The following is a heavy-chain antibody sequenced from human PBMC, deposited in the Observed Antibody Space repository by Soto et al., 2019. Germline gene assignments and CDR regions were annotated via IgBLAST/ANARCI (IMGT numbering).Heavy chain of an antibody. J-gene: IGHJ6*02. V-gene: IGHV4-30-4*01. D-gene: IGHD3-3*02. CDR3: ARDIRARPRGYYGMDV. CDR2: IYYSGST. CDR1: GGSISSGDYY. Sequence: SETLSLTCTVSGGSISSGDYYWSWIRQPPGKGLEWIGYIYYSGSTYYNPSLKSRVTISVDTSKNQFSLKLSSVTAADTAVYYCARDIRARPRGYYGMDVWGQGTTVTVS.